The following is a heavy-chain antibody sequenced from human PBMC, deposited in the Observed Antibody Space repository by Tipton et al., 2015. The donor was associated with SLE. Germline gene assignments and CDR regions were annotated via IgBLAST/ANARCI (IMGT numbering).Heavy chain of an antibody. CDR1: GGSVIGYY. D-gene: IGHD3-10*01. J-gene: IGHJ3*01. CDR3: ARSRLYPGPDAFDV. Sequence: TLSLTCAVNGGSVIGYYWSWIRQPPGKGLEWIGEINHGASTNYNSSLKSRVTISVDMSKNQLSLRLTSLTAADTAVYYCARSRLYPGPDAFDVWGQGTMVTVSS. CDR2: INHGAST. V-gene: IGHV4-34*01.